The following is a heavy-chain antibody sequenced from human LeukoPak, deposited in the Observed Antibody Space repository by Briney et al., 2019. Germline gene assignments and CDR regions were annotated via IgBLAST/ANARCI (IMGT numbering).Heavy chain of an antibody. Sequence: SETLSLTCTVSGGSLSNYYWSWIRQPPGKGLEWIGEINHSGSTNYNPSLKSRVTISVDTSKNQFSLKMRSVTAADTAVYYCARGGTHYYDSSGYRHFDYWGQGTLVTVSS. D-gene: IGHD3-22*01. V-gene: IGHV4-34*01. J-gene: IGHJ4*02. CDR1: GGSLSNYY. CDR2: INHSGST. CDR3: ARGGTHYYDSSGYRHFDY.